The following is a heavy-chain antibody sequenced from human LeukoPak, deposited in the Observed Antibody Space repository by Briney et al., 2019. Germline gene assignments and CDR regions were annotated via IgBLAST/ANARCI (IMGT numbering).Heavy chain of an antibody. CDR3: VKSRRVGANQRGLFDY. J-gene: IGHJ4*02. CDR2: VGGSGRNT. V-gene: IGHV3-23*01. D-gene: IGHD1-26*01. Sequence: QTGGSLRLSCAGSGFTFSNYAMTWVRQAPGKGLEGVSGVGGSGRNTFYPDSVEGRFTISRDNSKNTVYLQMNSLRADDTAVYYCVKSRRVGANQRGLFDYWGQGTLVTVSP. CDR1: GFTFSNYA.